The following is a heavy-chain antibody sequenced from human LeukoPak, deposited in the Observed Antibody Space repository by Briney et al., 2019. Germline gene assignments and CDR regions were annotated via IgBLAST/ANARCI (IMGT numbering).Heavy chain of an antibody. CDR3: ARLVPKFSGSRRGGFDY. J-gene: IGHJ4*02. CDR1: GFTFDDYG. D-gene: IGHD1-26*01. V-gene: IGHV3-20*04. CDR2: INWNGGNT. Sequence: GGSLRLSCAAFGFTFDDYGMSWVRQSPSKGLEWVSRINWNGGNTGYVDSVKGRFTISRDNAKNSLYLQMNSLRAEDTALYYCARLVPKFSGSRRGGFDYWGQGTLVTVSS.